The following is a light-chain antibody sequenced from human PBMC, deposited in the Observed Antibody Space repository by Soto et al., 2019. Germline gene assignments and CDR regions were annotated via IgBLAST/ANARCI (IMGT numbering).Light chain of an antibody. CDR3: QQRSNWPPLFT. CDR2: DAI. J-gene: IGKJ3*01. Sequence: EIVLTQSPATLSLSPGESATLSCRASQSVSTYVAWYQQRPGQAPRLLIYDAIKRATGIPDRFSGSGSGTDFTLTSSSPEPGDFATYYCQQRSNWPPLFTFGPGTTVDVK. CDR1: QSVSTY. V-gene: IGKV3-11*01.